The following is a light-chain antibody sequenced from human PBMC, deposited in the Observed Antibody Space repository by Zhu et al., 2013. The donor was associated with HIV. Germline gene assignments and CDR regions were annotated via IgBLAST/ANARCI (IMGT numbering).Light chain of an antibody. CDR2: GAS. CDR1: QSISSN. V-gene: IGKV3-15*01. CDR3: QQRTNWLT. Sequence: EIVMTQSPATLSVSPGQRATLSCRASQSISSNLAWYQQKPGQAPRLLIYGASTRATGIPARFSGSGSGTDFTLTISSLEPEDFAVYYCQQRTNWLTFGGGTKVEIK. J-gene: IGKJ4*01.